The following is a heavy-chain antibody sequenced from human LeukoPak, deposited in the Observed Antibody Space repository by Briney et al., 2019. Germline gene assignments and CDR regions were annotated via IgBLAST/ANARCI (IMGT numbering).Heavy chain of an antibody. CDR3: AREIAVAGSPIDAFDI. D-gene: IGHD6-19*01. CDR1: GGSFSGYY. J-gene: IGHJ3*02. V-gene: IGHV4-34*01. Sequence: SETLSLTCAVYGGSFSGYYWSWIRQPPGKGLEWIGEINHSGSTNYNPSLKSRVTISVDTSKNQFSLKLSSVTAADTAVYYCAREIAVAGSPIDAFDIWGQGTMVTVSS. CDR2: INHSGST.